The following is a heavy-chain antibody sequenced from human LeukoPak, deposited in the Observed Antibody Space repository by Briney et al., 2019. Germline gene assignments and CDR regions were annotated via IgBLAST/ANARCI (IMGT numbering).Heavy chain of an antibody. CDR2: MNPNSGNT. D-gene: IGHD1-26*01. CDR1: GYTFTSYD. CDR3: ARAPEWGKANYYYYMDV. J-gene: IGHJ6*03. Sequence: ASVKVSCKASGYTFTSYDINWVRQATGQGLEWMGWMNPNSGNTGYAQKFQGRVPMTRNTSISTAYMELSSLRSEDTAVYYCARAPEWGKANYYYYMDVWGKGTTVTVSS. V-gene: IGHV1-8*01.